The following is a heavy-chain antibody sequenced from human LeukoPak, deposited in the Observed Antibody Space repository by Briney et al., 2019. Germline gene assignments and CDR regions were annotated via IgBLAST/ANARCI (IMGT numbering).Heavy chain of an antibody. CDR3: AKDPSPTVTTNF. V-gene: IGHV3-30*02. D-gene: IGHD3-3*01. J-gene: IGHJ4*02. CDR1: GFTFSTYG. Sequence: GGSLRLSCAASGFTFSTYGMHWVRQAPGKGLEWVASIRHDGGYDYYADSVKGRFTISRDNSKNTLYLQMTSLRAEDTAVYYCAKDPSPTVTTNFWGQGTLVTVSS. CDR2: IRHDGGYD.